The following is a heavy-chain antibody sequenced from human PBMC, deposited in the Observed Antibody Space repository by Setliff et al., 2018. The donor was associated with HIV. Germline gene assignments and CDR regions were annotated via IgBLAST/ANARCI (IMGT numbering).Heavy chain of an antibody. J-gene: IGHJ5*02. D-gene: IGHD2-15*01. CDR1: GGTFNTYV. CDR3: ARGPEEGDCSGGSCYGNFDP. CDR2: IIPILGVA. V-gene: IGHV1-69*10. Sequence: PSVKVSCKASGGTFNTYVISWLRQAPGQGLEWMGGIIPILGVANYAQKFQGRLTITADKSTNIAYMELSSLKSDDTAVYYCARGPEEGDCSGGSCYGNFDPWGQGTLVTVSS.